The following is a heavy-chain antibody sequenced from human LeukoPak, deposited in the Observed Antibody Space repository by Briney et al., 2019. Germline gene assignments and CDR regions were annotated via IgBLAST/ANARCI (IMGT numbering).Heavy chain of an antibody. D-gene: IGHD2-15*01. CDR1: GYTFTSYG. Sequence: GASVKVSCKASGYTFTSYGISWVRQAPGQALEWMGWISANNGNTNYAQKFQGRVTMTTDTSTVTTYMELRSLRSDETAVYYCERDFFHGQCGGLSCFLLDYWGQGSLVAVSS. CDR3: ERDFFHGQCGGLSCFLLDY. V-gene: IGHV1-18*01. CDR2: ISANNGNT. J-gene: IGHJ4*02.